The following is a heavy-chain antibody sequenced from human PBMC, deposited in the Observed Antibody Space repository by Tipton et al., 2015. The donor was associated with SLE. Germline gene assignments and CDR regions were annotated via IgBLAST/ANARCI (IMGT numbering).Heavy chain of an antibody. CDR2: VYSSGST. Sequence: TLSLTCTVSGGSISGYYWSWFRQPAGKGLEWIGRVYSSGSTIYNPSIKSRITLSLDTSKNQFYLRVNSVTAADTAVYYCASGIGDHNYYYGMDVWGQGTTVTVSS. CDR3: ASGIGDHNYYYGMDV. D-gene: IGHD1-14*01. V-gene: IGHV4-4*07. CDR1: GGSISGYY. J-gene: IGHJ6*02.